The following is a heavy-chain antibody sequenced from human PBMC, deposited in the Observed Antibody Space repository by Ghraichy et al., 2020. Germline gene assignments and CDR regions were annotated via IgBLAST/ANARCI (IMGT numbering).Heavy chain of an antibody. V-gene: IGHV3-23*01. J-gene: IGHJ4*02. CDR2: FSGSGGRT. CDR3: AKDASLGSLWSGYSH. D-gene: IGHD3-3*01. CDR1: GFTCSSYA. Sequence: GGSLRLSCAASGFTCSSYAMSWVRQAPGKGLEWFSAFSGSGGRTYYADSVKGRFTISRDNSKTTLYLQMNSLRAEDTAVYYCAKDASLGSLWSGYSHWGQGTLVTVSS.